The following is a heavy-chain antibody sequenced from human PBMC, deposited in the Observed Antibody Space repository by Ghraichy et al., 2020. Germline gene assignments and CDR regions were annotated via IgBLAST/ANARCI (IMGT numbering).Heavy chain of an antibody. CDR3: ASRRGGFFDDAFAV. J-gene: IGHJ3*01. D-gene: IGHD3-9*01. Sequence: ASVKVSCKASGYSFSYYALHWVRQVPGQRLEWMGWINVGNGHTKYSQNFQGTVTMTRDTSASTAYMELSRLRYEDTAVYYCASRRGGFFDDAFAVWGQGTMVTVSS. CDR2: INVGNGHT. V-gene: IGHV1-3*01. CDR1: GYSFSYYA.